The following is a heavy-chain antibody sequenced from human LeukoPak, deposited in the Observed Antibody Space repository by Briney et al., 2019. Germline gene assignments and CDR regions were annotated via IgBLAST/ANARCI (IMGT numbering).Heavy chain of an antibody. V-gene: IGHV3-48*02. CDR3: ARDQKKDDFWSGYYTDYYYYCGMDV. D-gene: IGHD3-3*01. CDR1: GFTFSSYS. Sequence: GGSLRLSCAASGFTFSSYSMNWVRQAPGKGLEWVSYISSSSSTIYYADSVKGRFTISRDNAKNSLYLQMNSLRDEDTAVYYCARDQKKDDFWSGYYTDYYYYCGMDVWGQGTTVTVSS. CDR2: ISSSSSTI. J-gene: IGHJ6*02.